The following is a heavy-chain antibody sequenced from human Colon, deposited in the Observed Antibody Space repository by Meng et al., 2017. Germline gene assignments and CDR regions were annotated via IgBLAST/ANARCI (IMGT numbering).Heavy chain of an antibody. CDR1: GFTFSGSD. J-gene: IGHJ3*02. CDR3: TVFSRGHI. Sequence: GESLKISCVVSGFTFSGSDVHWVRQAPGKGLEWVGRIRSKTDTYATAFAASVKGRFTISRDDSKNTVYLRLNNLKTEDTAVYYCTVFSRGHIWGQGTMVTVSS. CDR2: IRSKTDTYAT. V-gene: IGHV3-73*01. D-gene: IGHD3-3*02.